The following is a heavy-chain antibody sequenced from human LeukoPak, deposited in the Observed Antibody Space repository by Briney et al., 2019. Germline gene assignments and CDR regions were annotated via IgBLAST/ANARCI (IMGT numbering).Heavy chain of an antibody. Sequence: KPSETLSLTCAVYGGSFSGYYWSWIRQPPGKGLEWIGEINHSGSTNYNPSLKSRVTISVDTSKNQFSLKLSSVTAADTAVYYCARGVEDVVVPAAIFAYYYYGMDVWGKGTTVTVSS. V-gene: IGHV4-34*01. D-gene: IGHD2-2*01. CDR2: INHSGST. CDR3: ARGVEDVVVPAAIFAYYYYGMDV. CDR1: GGSFSGYY. J-gene: IGHJ6*04.